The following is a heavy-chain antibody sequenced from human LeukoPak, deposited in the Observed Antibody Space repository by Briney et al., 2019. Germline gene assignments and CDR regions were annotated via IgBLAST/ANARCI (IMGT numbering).Heavy chain of an antibody. D-gene: IGHD6-19*01. Sequence: SETLSLTCTVSGGSISSYYWSWIRQPPGKGLEWIGYIYYSGSTNYNPSLKSRVTISVDTSKNQFSLKLSSVTAADTAVYYCARDARYSSGWSIDYWGQGTLVAVSS. V-gene: IGHV4-59*01. CDR3: ARDARYSSGWSIDY. CDR1: GGSISSYY. J-gene: IGHJ4*02. CDR2: IYYSGST.